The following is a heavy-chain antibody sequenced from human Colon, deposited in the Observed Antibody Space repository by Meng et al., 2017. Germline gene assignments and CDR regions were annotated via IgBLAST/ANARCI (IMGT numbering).Heavy chain of an antibody. CDR3: ARERLSSGWYGGRWFDP. CDR2: INHSGST. V-gene: IGHV4-34*01. D-gene: IGHD6-19*01. J-gene: IGHJ5*01. CDR1: GGAFSGYY. Sequence: QAQLPQWGLGLLNPSETLSLTCAGSGGAFSGYYWSWIRQPPGKGLEWIGEINHSGSTNYNPSLKSRVTISVDTSKNQFSLKLSSVTAADTAVYYCARERLSSGWYGGRWFDPWGQGTLVTVSS.